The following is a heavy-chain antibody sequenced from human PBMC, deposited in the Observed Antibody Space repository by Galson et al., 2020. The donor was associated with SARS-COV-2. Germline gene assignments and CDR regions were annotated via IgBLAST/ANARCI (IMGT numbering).Heavy chain of an antibody. Sequence: ASVKVSCKASGYTLTAFYMHWARQAPGQGLEWMGWINPNSGRTNYAQKFLGRVTMTTDTSINTAYMELSSLRSDDTAVYYCTRDNDFWSGYYDHWGQGTLVTVPS. CDR2: INPNSGRT. D-gene: IGHD3-3*01. V-gene: IGHV1-2*02. CDR1: GYTLTAFY. CDR3: TRDNDFWSGYYDH. J-gene: IGHJ4*02.